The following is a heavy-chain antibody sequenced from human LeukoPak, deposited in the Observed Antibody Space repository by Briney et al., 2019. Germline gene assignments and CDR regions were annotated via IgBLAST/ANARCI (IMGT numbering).Heavy chain of an antibody. D-gene: IGHD7-27*01. CDR3: ARGWGKKPQDY. CDR1: GFTFSSYG. J-gene: IGHJ4*02. V-gene: IGHV3-30*03. Sequence: LSGGSLRLSCAASGFTFSSYGMHWVRQAPGKGLEWVAVISYDGSNKYYADSVKGRFTISRDNSKNTLYLQMNSLRAEDTAVYYCARGWGKKPQDYWGQGTLVTVSS. CDR2: ISYDGSNK.